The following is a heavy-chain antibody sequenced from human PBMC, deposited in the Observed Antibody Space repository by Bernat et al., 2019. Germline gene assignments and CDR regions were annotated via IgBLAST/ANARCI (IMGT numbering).Heavy chain of an antibody. CDR3: ARIGYTSSGFDY. Sequence: VQLVESGGGLVKPGGSLRLSCAASGFTFSDYYMSWIRQAPGKGLEWVANLKQDGSEKYYVDSVKGRFTISRDNAKNSLYLQMNSLRAEDTALYYCARIGYTSSGFDYWGQGTPVTVSS. V-gene: IGHV3-7*03. CDR2: LKQDGSEK. CDR1: GFTFSDYY. D-gene: IGHD6-13*01. J-gene: IGHJ4*02.